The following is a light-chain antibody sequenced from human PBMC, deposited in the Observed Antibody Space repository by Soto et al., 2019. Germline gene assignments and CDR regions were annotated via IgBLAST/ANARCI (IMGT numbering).Light chain of an antibody. V-gene: IGKV1-8*01. Sequence: AIRMTQSPSSLSASTGDRVTISCRASQDISDYLVWYQQKPGKAPKVLIHAASTLQGGVSSRFSGSRSGTDFTLTINSLQSEDFATYYCQHYYTYPWTFVQGTKVEV. CDR3: QHYYTYPWT. CDR1: QDISDY. J-gene: IGKJ1*01. CDR2: AAS.